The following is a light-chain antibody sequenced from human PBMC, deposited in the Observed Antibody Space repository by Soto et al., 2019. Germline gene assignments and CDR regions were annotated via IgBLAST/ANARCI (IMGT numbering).Light chain of an antibody. Sequence: EVVMTQSPATLSVYPGERATLSCRASQSVSSDLAWYLQKPGQAPSLLVYGASTRATGMPARFSGSGSGTEFTLTISSLQSEDCAVYYCQQYNNWPHTFGQGTKLEIK. CDR1: QSVSSD. V-gene: IGKV3-15*01. J-gene: IGKJ2*01. CDR3: QQYNNWPHT. CDR2: GAS.